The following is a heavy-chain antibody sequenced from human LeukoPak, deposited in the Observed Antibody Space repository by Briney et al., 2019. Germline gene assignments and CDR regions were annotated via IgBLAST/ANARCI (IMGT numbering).Heavy chain of an antibody. V-gene: IGHV5-51*01. D-gene: IGHD3-22*01. J-gene: IGHJ6*02. CDR2: IYPGDSDT. Sequence: GESLKISCKGSGYSFTSYWIGWVRQMPGKGLEWMGIIYPGDSDTRYSPSFQGQVTISADKSISTAYLQWSSLKASDTAMYYCARLIPYYDSSGYSYGMDVWGQGTTVTASS. CDR3: ARLIPYYDSSGYSYGMDV. CDR1: GYSFTSYW.